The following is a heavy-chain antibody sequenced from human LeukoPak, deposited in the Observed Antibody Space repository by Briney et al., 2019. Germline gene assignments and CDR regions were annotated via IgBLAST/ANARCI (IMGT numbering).Heavy chain of an antibody. J-gene: IGHJ6*02. CDR1: GFTFRSYA. CDR3: AKSQAHYYYYYGMDV. Sequence: PGGSLRLSCAASGFTFRSYAMSWVRQAPGKGLEWVSAISGSGGSTYYADSVKGRFTISRDNSKNTLYLQMNSLRAEDTAVYYCAKSQAHYYYYYGMDVWGQGTTVTVSS. CDR2: ISGSGGST. V-gene: IGHV3-23*01.